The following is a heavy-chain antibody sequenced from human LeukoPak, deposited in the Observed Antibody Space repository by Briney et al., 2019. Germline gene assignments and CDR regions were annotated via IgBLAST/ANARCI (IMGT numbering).Heavy chain of an antibody. CDR1: GFTFSSYG. CDR2: ISYDGRKQ. Sequence: PGTALRLSCAASGFTFSSYGMHWGRQAPGKGLGWVGAISYDGRKQEYVDSVKGRFTISRDNSKNTLYLQMNSLRAEDTAVYNCAKDRGYSHGFDYWGQGTLVTVSS. CDR3: AKDRGYSHGFDY. J-gene: IGHJ4*02. V-gene: IGHV3-30*18. D-gene: IGHD5-18*01.